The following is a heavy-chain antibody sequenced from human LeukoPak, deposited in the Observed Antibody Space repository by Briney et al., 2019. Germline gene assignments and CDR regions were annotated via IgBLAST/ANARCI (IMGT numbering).Heavy chain of an antibody. CDR2: ISGDGSGT. V-gene: IGHV3-74*01. Sequence: GGSLRLSCASSGFTFSSYAMSWVRQAPGKELVWVSRISGDGSGTSYADSVKGRFTISRDNAKDTLYLQMTSLRVEDTAVYSCASLLTPYHGSGGGGMDVWGQGTTVTVSS. CDR3: ASLLTPYHGSGGGGMDV. J-gene: IGHJ6*02. D-gene: IGHD3-10*01. CDR1: GFTFSSYA.